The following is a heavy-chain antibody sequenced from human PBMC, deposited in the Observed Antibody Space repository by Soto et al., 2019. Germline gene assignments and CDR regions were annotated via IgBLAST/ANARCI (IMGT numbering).Heavy chain of an antibody. CDR1: GFTVSSYG. Sequence: GSLRLSCAASGFTVSSYGMHWVRQAPGKGLEWVAIIWYDGSNKYYADSVKGRFTISRDNSKNTLYLQMNSLRAGDTALYYCARDLYYYDSSGYSLDYWGQGTLVTVSS. J-gene: IGHJ4*02. CDR3: ARDLYYYDSSGYSLDY. CDR2: IWYDGSNK. D-gene: IGHD3-22*01. V-gene: IGHV3-33*01.